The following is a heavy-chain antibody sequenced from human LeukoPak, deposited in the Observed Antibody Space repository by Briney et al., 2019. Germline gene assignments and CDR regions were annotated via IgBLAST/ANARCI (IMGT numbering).Heavy chain of an antibody. CDR1: GYTFTGYY. Sequence: ASVKVSCKASGYTFTGYYMHWVRQAPGQGLEWMGWISAYNGNTNYAQKLQGRVTMTTDTSTSTAYMELRSLRSDDTAVYYCARGTVVHQFDYWGQGTLVTVSS. CDR2: ISAYNGNT. V-gene: IGHV1-18*04. J-gene: IGHJ4*02. CDR3: ARGTVVHQFDY. D-gene: IGHD2-2*01.